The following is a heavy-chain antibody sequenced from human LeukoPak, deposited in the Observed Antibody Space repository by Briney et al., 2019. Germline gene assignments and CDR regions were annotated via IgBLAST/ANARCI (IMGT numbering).Heavy chain of an antibody. CDR3: ARGQGGEGRNYVWGSYRYPKPYYFDY. J-gene: IGHJ4*02. CDR2: IHESGST. Sequence: PSETLSLTCAVYGGSFGGHYWTWIRQPPGKGLEWIGEIHESGSTRYNPSLKSRVTISVDTSKNQFSLKLSSVTAADTAVYYCARGQGGEGRNYVWGSYRYPKPYYFDYWGQGTLVTVSS. D-gene: IGHD3-16*02. V-gene: IGHV4-34*01. CDR1: GGSFGGHY.